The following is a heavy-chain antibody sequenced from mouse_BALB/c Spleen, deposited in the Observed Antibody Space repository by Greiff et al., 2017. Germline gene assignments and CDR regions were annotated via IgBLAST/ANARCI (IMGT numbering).Heavy chain of an antibody. D-gene: IGHD2-4*01. Sequence: VQLQQSGPELVKPGASVKISCKASGYAFSSSWMNWVKQRPGQGLEWSGRIYPGDGDTNYNGKFKGKATLTADQSSSTAYMQLSSLTSVDSAVYFCAREYDYDDDDGPFDYWGQGTTLTVSA. CDR1: GYAFSSSW. CDR2: IYPGDGDT. CDR3: AREYDYDDDDGPFDY. J-gene: IGHJ2*01. V-gene: IGHV1-82*01.